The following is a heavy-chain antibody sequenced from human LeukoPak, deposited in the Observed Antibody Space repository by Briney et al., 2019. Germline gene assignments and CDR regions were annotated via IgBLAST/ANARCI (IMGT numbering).Heavy chain of an antibody. V-gene: IGHV1-18*01. CDR2: ISAYNGNT. CDR1: GYTFTSYG. D-gene: IGHD3-3*01. J-gene: IGHJ6*03. CDR3: ARDGTYYDFWSGPPDYYYMDV. Sequence: ASVKVSCKASGYTFTSYGISWVRQAPGQGLVWMGWISAYNGNTNYAQKLQGRVTMTTDTSTSTAYMELRSLRSDDTAVYYCARDGTYYDFWSGPPDYYYMDVWGKGTTVTVSS.